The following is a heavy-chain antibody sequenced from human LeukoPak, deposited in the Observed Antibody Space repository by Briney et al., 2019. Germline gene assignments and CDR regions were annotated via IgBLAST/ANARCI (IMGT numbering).Heavy chain of an antibody. CDR2: IYYSGST. CDR3: ARERGGYCSGGSCYSPNWFDR. V-gene: IGHV4-59*01. Sequence: SETLSLTCTVSGGSISSYYWSWIRQPPGKGLEWLGYIYYSGSTNYNPSLKSRVTISVDTSKNQFSLKLSSVTAADTAVYYCARERGGYCSGGSCYSPNWFDRWGQGTLVTVSS. J-gene: IGHJ5*02. D-gene: IGHD2-15*01. CDR1: GGSISSYY.